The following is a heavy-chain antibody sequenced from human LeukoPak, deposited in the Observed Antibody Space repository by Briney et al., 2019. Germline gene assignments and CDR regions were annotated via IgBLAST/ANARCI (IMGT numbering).Heavy chain of an antibody. Sequence: SETLSLTCTVSGGSIRSYYWSWIRQPPGKGLEWIGYIYYSGSTNYNPSLKSRVTISLDTSKSQFSLKLSSVTAADTAVYYCARGDIVVVPAAIREYYFDYWGQGTLVTVSS. CDR2: IYYSGST. J-gene: IGHJ4*02. D-gene: IGHD2-2*02. CDR3: ARGDIVVVPAAIREYYFDY. V-gene: IGHV4-59*01. CDR1: GGSIRSYY.